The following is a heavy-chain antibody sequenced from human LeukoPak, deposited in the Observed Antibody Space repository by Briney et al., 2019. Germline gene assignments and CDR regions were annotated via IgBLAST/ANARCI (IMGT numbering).Heavy chain of an antibody. J-gene: IGHJ4*02. Sequence: SETLSLTCAVYGGSFSGYYWSWIRQPPGKGLEWIGEVNHSGSTNYNPSLKSRVTISVDTSKNQFSLKLSSVTAADTAVYYCARVGSIAVAGTRYYFDYWGQGTLVTVSS. CDR3: ARVGSIAVAGTRYYFDY. CDR1: GGSFSGYY. CDR2: VNHSGST. D-gene: IGHD6-19*01. V-gene: IGHV4-34*01.